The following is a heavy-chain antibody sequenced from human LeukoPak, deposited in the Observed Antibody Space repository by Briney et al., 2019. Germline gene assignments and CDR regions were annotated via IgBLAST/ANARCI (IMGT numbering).Heavy chain of an antibody. Sequence: ASVKFSCKASGYTFTSYGISWVRQAPGQGLEGMGWISAYNGNKNYAQKLQGRVTMTTATSTRTAYMKLRSLRSDDTAVYYCARQSVDTDMASDYWGQGTLVTVSS. CDR2: ISAYNGNK. J-gene: IGHJ4*02. V-gene: IGHV1-18*01. CDR1: GYTFTSYG. CDR3: ARQSVDTDMASDY. D-gene: IGHD5-18*01.